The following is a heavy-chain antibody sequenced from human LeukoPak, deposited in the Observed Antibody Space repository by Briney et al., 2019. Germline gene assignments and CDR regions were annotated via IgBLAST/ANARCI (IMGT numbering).Heavy chain of an antibody. V-gene: IGHV3-49*03. Sequence: GGSLRLSCTASGFTFADYAMTWFRQAPGKGLECVGLFRGKASGGTTEYAASVKGRFTISRDDLKSIVYLQMNSLQTEDTAVYYCTRWSGFNYWGQGTLVTVSS. CDR1: GFTFADYA. CDR3: TRWSGFNY. CDR2: FRGKASGGTT. J-gene: IGHJ4*02. D-gene: IGHD3-3*01.